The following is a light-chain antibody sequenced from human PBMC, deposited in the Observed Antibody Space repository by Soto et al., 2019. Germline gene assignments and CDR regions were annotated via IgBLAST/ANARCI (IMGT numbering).Light chain of an antibody. CDR1: QSIFIC. J-gene: IGKJ1*01. V-gene: IGKV1-5*03. Sequence: DIPMTQSPSTLSASVGDIVTITCRASQSIFICLAWYQQKQGKAPELLLYKASSLQNGVPSRFSGSGSGTDFTLTSSSLQADDSATYYCQQYQTYWTFGQGTKVEIK. CDR2: KAS. CDR3: QQYQTYWT.